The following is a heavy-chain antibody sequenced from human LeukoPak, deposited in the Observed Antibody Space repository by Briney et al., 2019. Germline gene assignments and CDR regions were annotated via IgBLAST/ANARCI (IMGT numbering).Heavy chain of an antibody. Sequence: PGGSLRLSCAVSGFTFSNYWMHWVRQAPGKGLVWVSRISSDESKTSYADSVKGRFTIFRDNAKNTLYLQMNSVRAEDTAVYYCARGRYGVDYWGQGTLVTVSS. D-gene: IGHD4-17*01. CDR2: ISSDESKT. J-gene: IGHJ4*02. CDR1: GFTFSNYW. V-gene: IGHV3-74*01. CDR3: ARGRYGVDY.